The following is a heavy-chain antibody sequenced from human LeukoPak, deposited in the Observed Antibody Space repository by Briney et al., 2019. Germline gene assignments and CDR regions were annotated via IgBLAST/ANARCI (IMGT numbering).Heavy chain of an antibody. CDR2: IIPIFGTA. V-gene: IGHV1-69*13. CDR3: GRATTQDLYYYYYYMDV. J-gene: IGHJ6*03. D-gene: IGHD5-12*01. CDR1: GGTFSSYA. Sequence: SVKVSCKASGGTFSSYAISWVRQAPGQGLEWMGGIIPIFGTANYAQKFQGRVTITADESTSTAYMELSSLRSEDTAVYYCGRATTQDLYYYYYYMDVWGKGTTVTVSS.